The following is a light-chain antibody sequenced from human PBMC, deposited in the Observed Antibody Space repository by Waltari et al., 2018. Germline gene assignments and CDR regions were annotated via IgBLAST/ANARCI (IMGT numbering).Light chain of an antibody. V-gene: IGKV3-15*01. CDR3: QQYNNWPYT. Sequence: EIVMTQSPATLSVSPGERATLSCRASQSVSSNLAYYQQKPGQAPRLLIYGASTRATGIPARFSCSGSGTEFTLTISSLQSEDFAVYYCQQYNNWPYTFGQGTKLEIK. CDR1: QSVSSN. CDR2: GAS. J-gene: IGKJ2*01.